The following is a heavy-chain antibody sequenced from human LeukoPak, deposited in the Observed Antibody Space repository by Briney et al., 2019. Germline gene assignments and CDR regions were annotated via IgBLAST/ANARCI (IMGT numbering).Heavy chain of an antibody. D-gene: IGHD6-6*01. V-gene: IGHV4-34*01. Sequence: SETLSLTCAVYGGSFSNYYWSWIRQPPGKGLEWIGEINHSGSTNYNPSLKSRVTISVDTSKNQFSLKLSSVTAADTAVYYCARGLGSSLRGAFDIWGQGTMVTVSS. J-gene: IGHJ3*02. CDR2: INHSGST. CDR3: ARGLGSSLRGAFDI. CDR1: GGSFSNYY.